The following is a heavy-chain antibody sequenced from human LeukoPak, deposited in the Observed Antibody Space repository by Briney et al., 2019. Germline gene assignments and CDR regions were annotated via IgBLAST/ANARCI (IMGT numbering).Heavy chain of an antibody. D-gene: IGHD3-10*01. CDR2: IKQDGNKE. Sequence: TGRSLRLSCAASGFTFSSYWMSSVSHAPGEGLEWVAKIKQDGNKENHVDSVKGRFTISRDNAKNSLFLQMNSLRAEDTAVYYCARGFTLWFGESEYYFDYWGQGTLVTVSS. V-gene: IGHV3-7*02. CDR1: GFTFSSYW. CDR3: ARGFTLWFGESEYYFDY. J-gene: IGHJ4*02.